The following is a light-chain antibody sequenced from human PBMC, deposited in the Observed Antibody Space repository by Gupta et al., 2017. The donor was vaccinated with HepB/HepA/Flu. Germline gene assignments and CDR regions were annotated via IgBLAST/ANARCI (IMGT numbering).Light chain of an antibody. V-gene: IGKV3-11*01. CDR2: DTS. J-gene: IGKJ4*01. Sequence: EIVFTQSAGTLSLSPGERATLSCRTSQNVGNYLAWYQQKPGQAPRLLMHDTSDRATGIPARFSGSGSGTDFTLTISSLEPEDFAVYYCQQHDKWPLTFGGGTRVDIK. CDR3: QQHDKWPLT. CDR1: QNVGNY.